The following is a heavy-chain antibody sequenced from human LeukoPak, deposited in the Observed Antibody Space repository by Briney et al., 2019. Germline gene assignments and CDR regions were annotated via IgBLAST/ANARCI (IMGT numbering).Heavy chain of an antibody. CDR3: TRDPSGIVGAHHG. CDR2: IRSKAYGGTT. D-gene: IGHD1-26*01. J-gene: IGHJ4*02. Sequence: GGSLRLSCTACVFTYGDYAMCWVRQAPGKGLEWVGFIRSKAYGGTTEYAASVKGRFTISRDDSQSIAYLQMNSLKTEDTAVYYCTRDPSGIVGAHHGWGQGTLVTVSS. CDR1: VFTYGDYA. V-gene: IGHV3-49*04.